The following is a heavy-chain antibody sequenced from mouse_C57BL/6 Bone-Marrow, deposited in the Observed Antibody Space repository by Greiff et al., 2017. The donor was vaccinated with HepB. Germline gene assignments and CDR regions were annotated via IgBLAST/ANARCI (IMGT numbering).Heavy chain of an antibody. CDR2: IDPEDGET. Sequence: EVQLQQSGAELVKPGASVKLSCTASGFNIKDYYMHWVKQRTEQGLEWIGRIDPEDGETKYAPKFQGTATITADTSSNTAYLQLSSLTSEDTAVYYCARSPITTVVATHYFDYWGQGTTLTVSS. CDR3: ARSPITTVVATHYFDY. J-gene: IGHJ2*01. V-gene: IGHV14-2*01. CDR1: GFNIKDYY. D-gene: IGHD1-1*01.